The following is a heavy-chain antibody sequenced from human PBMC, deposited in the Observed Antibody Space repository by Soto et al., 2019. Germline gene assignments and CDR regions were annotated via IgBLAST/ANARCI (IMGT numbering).Heavy chain of an antibody. Sequence: GGSLRLSGAASGFTFSSYGIYWVRQAPCKGLEWVAAISYDGSNNYHADSVKGRFTISRDNSKNTLYLQLNSLRTEDTAVYYCAKDIVKYTYGACDYCGQSVLVPICS. V-gene: IGHV3-30*18. CDR2: ISYDGSNN. CDR3: AKDIVKYTYGACDY. J-gene: IGHJ4*02. D-gene: IGHD5-18*01. CDR1: GFTFSSYG.